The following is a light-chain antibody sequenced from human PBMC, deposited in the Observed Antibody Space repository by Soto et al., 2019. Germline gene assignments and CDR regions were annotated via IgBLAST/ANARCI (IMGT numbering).Light chain of an antibody. V-gene: IGLV1-44*01. CDR2: SHN. CDR1: SSNIGSNT. J-gene: IGLJ3*02. CDR3: AAWDDSLNGWV. Sequence: QSVLTQPPSASGTPGQRVTISCSGSSSNIGSNTVNWYQQLPGTAPKLLIYSHNQRPSGVPDRFSGSESGTSASLAISGLQSEDEADYYCAAWDDSLNGWVVGGGTKLTVL.